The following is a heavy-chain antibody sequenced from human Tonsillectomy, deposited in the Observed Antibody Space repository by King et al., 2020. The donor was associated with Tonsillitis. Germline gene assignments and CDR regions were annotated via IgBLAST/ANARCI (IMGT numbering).Heavy chain of an antibody. Sequence: QLQESGPGLVKPSETLSLTCTVSGGSISSYYWSWIRPPPGKGLEWIGYIYYSGSTNYNPSLKSRVTISVDTSKNQFSLKLSSVTAADTAVYYCARSYYDILTGYSFLYYFDYWGQGTLVTVSS. CDR2: IYYSGST. D-gene: IGHD3-9*01. J-gene: IGHJ4*02. CDR1: GGSISSYY. CDR3: ARSYYDILTGYSFLYYFDY. V-gene: IGHV4-59*01.